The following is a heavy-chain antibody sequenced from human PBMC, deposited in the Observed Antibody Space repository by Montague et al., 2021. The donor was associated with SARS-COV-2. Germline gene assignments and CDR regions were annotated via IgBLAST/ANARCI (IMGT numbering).Heavy chain of an antibody. CDR2: ISSSGSSI. CDR3: AKEGVVVGADGFDY. J-gene: IGHJ3*01. CDR1: GFTFSSYE. Sequence: SLRLSCAASGFTFSSYEMNWVRQAPGKGLEWVSYISSSGSSIYYADSVKGRFTISRDNAKNSLYLQMNSLRAEDTAVYYCAKEGVVVGADGFDYWGQGTMVIASS. D-gene: IGHD3-22*01. V-gene: IGHV3-48*03.